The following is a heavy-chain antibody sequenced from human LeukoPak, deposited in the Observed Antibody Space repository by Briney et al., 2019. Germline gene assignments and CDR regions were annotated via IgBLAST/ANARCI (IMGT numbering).Heavy chain of an antibody. CDR1: GFTFSSYG. Sequence: PGGSLRLSCAASGFTFSSYGMHWVRRAPGKGLEWVAVIWYDGSNKYYADSVKGRFTISRDNSKNTLYLQMNSLRAEDTAVYYCARGAPYYGMDVWGQGTTVTVSS. CDR3: ARGAPYYGMDV. J-gene: IGHJ6*02. V-gene: IGHV3-33*08. CDR2: IWYDGSNK.